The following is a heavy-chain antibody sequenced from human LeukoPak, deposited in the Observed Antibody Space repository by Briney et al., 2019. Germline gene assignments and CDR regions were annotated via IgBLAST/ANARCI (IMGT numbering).Heavy chain of an antibody. CDR1: GFTFSSFS. Sequence: GGSLRLSRAPSGFTFSSFSMNWVRPAPGKGLEWVSSISRDSNYIYYADSMKGRFTISRDNAKNSLYLQMNSLRAEDTAVYYCARGETVTEDYWGQGTLVTVSS. CDR3: ARGETVTEDY. D-gene: IGHD4-17*01. J-gene: IGHJ4*02. V-gene: IGHV3-21*01. CDR2: ISRDSNYI.